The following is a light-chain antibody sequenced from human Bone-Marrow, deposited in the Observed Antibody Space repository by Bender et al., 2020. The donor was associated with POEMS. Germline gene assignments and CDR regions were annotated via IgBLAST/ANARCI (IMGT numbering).Light chain of an antibody. Sequence: SYELTQPPSVSVSPGQTATISCSGDRLGDKHASWYQQKTGQSPVLLIYQDTKRPSGIRERFSGSNSGDTATLTISGTQAVDEADYYCQAWDGDTDHWVFGGGTKLTVL. CDR3: QAWDGDTDHWV. J-gene: IGLJ3*02. CDR1: RLGDKH. V-gene: IGLV3-1*01. CDR2: QDT.